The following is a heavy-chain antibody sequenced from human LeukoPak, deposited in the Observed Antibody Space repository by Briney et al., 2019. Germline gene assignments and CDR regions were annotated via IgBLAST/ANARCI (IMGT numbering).Heavy chain of an antibody. J-gene: IGHJ4*02. CDR3: ASAPLGNSFGYMAY. V-gene: IGHV4-31*03. CDR1: GGSISSGGYY. D-gene: IGHD5-18*01. Sequence: SETLSLTCTVSGGSISSGGYYWNWIRQHPTEGLEWIGHIYYTGRTTYNPSVKSRVTISADTSKNQFSLMLNSVTAADTAVYFCASAPLGNSFGYMAYWGQGALVTVSS. CDR2: IYYTGRT.